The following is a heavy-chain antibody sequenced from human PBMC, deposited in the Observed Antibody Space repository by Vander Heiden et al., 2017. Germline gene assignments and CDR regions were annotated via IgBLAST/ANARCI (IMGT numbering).Heavy chain of an antibody. J-gene: IGHJ4*02. CDR2: IYYSGNT. V-gene: IGHV4-39*01. CDR3: ARTTSGSYHSPAGY. CDR1: GGSISSSSYY. Sequence: QLQLQESGPGLVKPSETLSLSRPVPGGSISSSSYYWGWCRQPPGKGLGWIGSIYYSGNTYYNPSLKSRVTISVDTSKNLFSLNLSSVTAADTAVYYCARTTSGSYHSPAGYWGQGTLVTVSS. D-gene: IGHD1-26*01.